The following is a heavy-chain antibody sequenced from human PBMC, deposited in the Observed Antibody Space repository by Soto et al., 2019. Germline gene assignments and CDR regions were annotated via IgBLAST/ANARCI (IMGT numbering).Heavy chain of an antibody. CDR1: GGCISSSSYY. CDR3: ARHSRGPRAFDI. V-gene: IGHV4-39*01. J-gene: IGHJ3*02. Sequence: PSETLSLTCTVSGGCISSSSYYWGWIRQPPGKGLEWIGSIYYSGSTYYNPSLKSRVTISVDTSKNQFSLKLSFVTAADTAVYYCARHSRGPRAFDIWGEGTMVTVSS. CDR2: IYYSGST.